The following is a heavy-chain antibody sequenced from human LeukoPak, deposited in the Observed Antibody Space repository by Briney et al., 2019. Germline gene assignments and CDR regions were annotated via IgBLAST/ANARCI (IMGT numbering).Heavy chain of an antibody. Sequence: ASETLSLTCTVSGGSISSHYWSWIRQPPGKGLEWIGYIFYTGSTNYNPSLKSRVTISVDKSKNQFSLKLRSVTAADTAVYYCAREGDFLDAFDIWGQGTMVTVSS. J-gene: IGHJ3*02. CDR3: AREGDFLDAFDI. CDR2: IFYTGST. D-gene: IGHD2-21*02. V-gene: IGHV4-59*11. CDR1: GGSISSHY.